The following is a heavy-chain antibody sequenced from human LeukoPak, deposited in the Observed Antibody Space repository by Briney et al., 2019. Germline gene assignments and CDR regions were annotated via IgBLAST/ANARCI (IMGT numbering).Heavy chain of an antibody. CDR3: ARDYYYDSGSSYGMDV. CDR1: GFTFSSYG. D-gene: IGHD3-10*01. Sequence: GGSLRLSCAASGFTFSSYGMHWVRQAPGKGLEWVAVISYDGSNKYYADSVKGRFTISRDNSKNTLYLQMNSLRAEDTAVYYCARDYYYDSGSSYGMDVWGQGATVTVSS. J-gene: IGHJ6*02. V-gene: IGHV3-30*03. CDR2: ISYDGSNK.